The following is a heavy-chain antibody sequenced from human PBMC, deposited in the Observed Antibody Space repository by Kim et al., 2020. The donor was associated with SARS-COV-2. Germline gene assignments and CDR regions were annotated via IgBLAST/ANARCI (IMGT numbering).Heavy chain of an antibody. V-gene: IGHV3-23*03. J-gene: IGHJ4*02. CDR1: GFTFSNYP. CDR2: LGSDSIST. Sequence: GGSLRLSCAASGFTFSNYPMSWVRQAPGKGLEWVSYLGSDSISTSYADSVKGRFTISRDNSKNMLYLQMNSLRAQDTAIYYCATRLTYFDDWGQGTLVTVSS. CDR3: ATRLTYFDD.